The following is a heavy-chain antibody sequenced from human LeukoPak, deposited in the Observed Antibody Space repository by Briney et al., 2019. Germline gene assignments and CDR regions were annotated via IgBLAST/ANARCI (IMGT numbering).Heavy chain of an antibody. Sequence: GGSLRLSCAASGFTFSTYTMYWVRHPPGKGLEWVSIIGSSGGGIHYTDSVKGRFTISRDNSKNALYLQMNSLRVEDTAVYYCAIDPNWGTHSWGQGVLVTVSS. J-gene: IGHJ4*02. V-gene: IGHV3-23*01. D-gene: IGHD7-27*01. CDR3: AIDPNWGTHS. CDR1: GFTFSTYT. CDR2: IGSSGGGI.